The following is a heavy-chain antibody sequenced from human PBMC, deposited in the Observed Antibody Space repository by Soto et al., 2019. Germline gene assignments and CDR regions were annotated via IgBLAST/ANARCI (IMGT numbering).Heavy chain of an antibody. CDR1: GGTFSSYA. CDR2: IIPIFGTA. CDR3: ARDPSIVVVTGRLYYYYGMDV. D-gene: IGHD2-21*02. J-gene: IGHJ6*02. V-gene: IGHV1-69*13. Sequence: ASVKLSCKASGGTFSSYAISWVRQAPKQGLEWMGGIIPIFGTANYAQKFQGRVTITADESTSTAYMELSSLRSEDTAVYYCARDPSIVVVTGRLYYYYGMDVWGQGTTVTVSS.